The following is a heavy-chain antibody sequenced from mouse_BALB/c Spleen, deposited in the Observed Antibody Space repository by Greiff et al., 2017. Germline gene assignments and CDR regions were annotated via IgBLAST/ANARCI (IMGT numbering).Heavy chain of an antibody. CDR1: GFNIKDTY. CDR3: ARGRDYGYYAMDY. CDR2: IDPANGNT. Sequence: VQLQQSGAELVKPGASVKLSCTASGFNIKDTYMHWVKQRPEQGLEWIGRIDPANGNTKYDPKFQGKATITADTSSITAYLQLSSLTSEDTAVYYCARGRDYGYYAMDYWGQGTSVTVSS. J-gene: IGHJ4*01. D-gene: IGHD1-2*01. V-gene: IGHV14-3*02.